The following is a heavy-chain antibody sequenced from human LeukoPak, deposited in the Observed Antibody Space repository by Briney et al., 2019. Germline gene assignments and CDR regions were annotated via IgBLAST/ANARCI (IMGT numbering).Heavy chain of an antibody. V-gene: IGHV4-59*01. CDR2: IYYSGST. Sequence: PSETLSLTCTVSGRSISSYYWSWIRQPPGKGLEWIGYIYYSGSTNYNPSLKSRVTISVDTSKNQFSLNPRSVTAADTAVYYSARVSPIAARPFDPWGQGTLVTVSS. D-gene: IGHD6-6*01. CDR3: ARVSPIAARPFDP. J-gene: IGHJ5*02. CDR1: GRSISSYY.